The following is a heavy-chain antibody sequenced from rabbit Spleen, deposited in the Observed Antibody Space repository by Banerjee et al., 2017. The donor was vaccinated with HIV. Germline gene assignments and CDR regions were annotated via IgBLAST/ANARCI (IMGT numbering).Heavy chain of an antibody. V-gene: IGHV1S43*01. Sequence: QEQLEESGGGLVKPGASLTLTCKASGVSFSFSSYMCWVRQAPGKGLEWIGYIDPVFGITYYANWVNGRFSISRENAQNTVFLQMTSLTAADTATYFCARWATTDGYFDLWGQGTLVTVS. J-gene: IGHJ4*01. CDR2: IDPVFGIT. CDR1: GVSFSFSSY. D-gene: IGHD1-1*01. CDR3: ARWATTDGYFDL.